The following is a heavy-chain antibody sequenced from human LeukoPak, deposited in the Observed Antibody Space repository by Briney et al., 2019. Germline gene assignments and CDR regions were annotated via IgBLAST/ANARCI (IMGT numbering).Heavy chain of an antibody. J-gene: IGHJ4*02. Sequence: PSETLSLTCTVSGGSISSYYGSWLRQPPGKGLEWIGYIYYSGSTNYNPSLKSRVTISVDTSKNQFSLKLSSVTAADTAVYYCARGGPRYFDWLPFDYWGQGTLVTVSS. D-gene: IGHD3-9*01. CDR3: ARGGPRYFDWLPFDY. CDR2: IYYSGST. CDR1: GGSISSYY. V-gene: IGHV4-59*08.